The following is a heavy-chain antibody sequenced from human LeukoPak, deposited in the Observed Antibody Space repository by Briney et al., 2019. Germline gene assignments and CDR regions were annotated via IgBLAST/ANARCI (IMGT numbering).Heavy chain of an antibody. CDR1: GFTFSDYS. CDR2: IGIDSGNT. D-gene: IGHD2-15*01. J-gene: IGHJ4*02. CDR3: AKVLLGYCSGGSCYSGVGCDY. V-gene: IGHV3-48*01. Sequence: GGSLRLSCAASGFTFSDYSMNWVRQAPGKGLEWISYIGIDSGNTNYADSVKGRFTISGDKAKNSLYLQMNSLRVEDTAVYYCAKVLLGYCSGGSCYSGVGCDYWGQGTLVTVSS.